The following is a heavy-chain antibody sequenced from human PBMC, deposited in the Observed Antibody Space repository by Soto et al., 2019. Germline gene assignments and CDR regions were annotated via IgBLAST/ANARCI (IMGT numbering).Heavy chain of an antibody. CDR3: AHSGIDILTGYNFYYFDY. Sequence: QITLKESGPTLVKPTQTLTLTCTFSGFSLSTSGVGVGWIRQPPGKALEWLALIYWDDDKRYSPSLKSRLTITKDTSKNQVVLTMTNMDPVDTATYYCAHSGIDILTGYNFYYFDYWGQGTLVTVSS. D-gene: IGHD3-9*01. J-gene: IGHJ4*02. V-gene: IGHV2-5*02. CDR2: IYWDDDK. CDR1: GFSLSTSGVG.